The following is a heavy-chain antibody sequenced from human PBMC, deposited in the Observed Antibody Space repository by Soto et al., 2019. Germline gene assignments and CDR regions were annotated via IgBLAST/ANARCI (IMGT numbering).Heavy chain of an antibody. Sequence: PGESMRPSCVASRLISSDYSLGWIRPPPGKGLEWVSYISSSSSYTNYADSVKGRFTISRDNAKNSLYLQMNSLRAEDTAVYYCARAPVHYDSSGYYGGLDYWGQGT. CDR1: RLISSDYS. J-gene: IGHJ4*02. V-gene: IGHV3-11*05. CDR3: ARAPVHYDSSGYYGGLDY. D-gene: IGHD3-22*01. CDR2: ISSSSSYT.